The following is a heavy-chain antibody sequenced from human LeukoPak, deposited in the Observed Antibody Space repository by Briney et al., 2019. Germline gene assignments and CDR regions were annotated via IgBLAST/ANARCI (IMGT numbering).Heavy chain of an antibody. V-gene: IGHV3-9*01. CDR2: ISWNSGIT. CDR1: GFIFDDYA. Sequence: PGGSLRLSCAASGFIFDDYAMHWVRQAPGKGLEWVSGISWNSGITDYADSVKGRFTISRDNAKNSLYLQMNSLRAEDKALYYCEKDWWSKQQLSHSGGGLFDYWGQGPLVTVS. CDR3: EKDWWSKQQLSHSGGGLFDY. J-gene: IGHJ4*02. D-gene: IGHD6-13*01.